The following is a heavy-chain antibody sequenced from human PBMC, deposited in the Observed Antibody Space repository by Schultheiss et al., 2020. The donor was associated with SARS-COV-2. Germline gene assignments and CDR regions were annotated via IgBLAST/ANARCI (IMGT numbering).Heavy chain of an antibody. Sequence: GGSLRLSCAASGFTFSNAWMSWVRQAPGKGLEWVGRIKSKTDGGTTDYAAPVKGRFTISRDDSKNTLYLQMNSLKTEDTAVYYCTTARGRYSSSPIDYWGQGTLVTVSS. V-gene: IGHV3-15*01. CDR2: IKSKTDGGTT. D-gene: IGHD6-6*01. CDR3: TTARGRYSSSPIDY. J-gene: IGHJ4*02. CDR1: GFTFSNAW.